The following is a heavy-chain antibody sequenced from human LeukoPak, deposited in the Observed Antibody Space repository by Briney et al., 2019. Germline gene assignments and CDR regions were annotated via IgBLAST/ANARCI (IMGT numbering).Heavy chain of an antibody. CDR2: IYYSGST. CDR3: ARHQRELPHFDY. J-gene: IGHJ4*02. Sequence: PSETLPLTCTVSGGSISSYYWSWIRQPPGKGLEWIGFIYYSGSTNYNPSLKSQVTISVDTSKNQFSLKLSSVTAADTAVYYCARHQRELPHFDYWGQGTLVTVSS. D-gene: IGHD1-26*01. CDR1: GGSISSYY. V-gene: IGHV4-59*08.